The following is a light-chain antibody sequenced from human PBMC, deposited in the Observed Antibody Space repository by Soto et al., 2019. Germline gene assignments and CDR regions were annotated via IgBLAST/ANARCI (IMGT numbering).Light chain of an antibody. CDR2: GAS. J-gene: IGKJ5*01. CDR3: QQYGGTPPIT. Sequence: EIVLTQSPGPLSLSPGERATLSCRASQKISSSYLAWYQQKPGRAPRFLIYGASSRATGIPDRFSGSGSGTDFTLTISRLEPEDFAVYYCQQYGGTPPITFGQGTRLEI. CDR1: QKISSSY. V-gene: IGKV3-20*01.